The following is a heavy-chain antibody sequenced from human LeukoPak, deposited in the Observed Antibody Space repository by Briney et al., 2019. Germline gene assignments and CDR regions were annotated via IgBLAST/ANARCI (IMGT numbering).Heavy chain of an antibody. CDR1: GFTFSSYA. CDR3: AKDLQGHYDYVWGSYRLFDY. Sequence: PGGSLRLSCAASGFTFSSYAMSWVRQAPGKGLEWVSAISGSGGSTYYADSVKGQFTISRDNSKNTLYLQMNSLRAEDTAVYYCAKDLQGHYDYVWGSYRLFDYWGQGTLVTVSS. D-gene: IGHD3-16*02. CDR2: ISGSGGST. V-gene: IGHV3-23*01. J-gene: IGHJ4*02.